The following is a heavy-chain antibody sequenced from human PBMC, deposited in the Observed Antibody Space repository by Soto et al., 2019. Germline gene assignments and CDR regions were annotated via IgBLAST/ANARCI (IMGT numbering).Heavy chain of an antibody. J-gene: IGHJ4*02. V-gene: IGHV3-23*01. CDR1: GFTFSSYA. Sequence: PGGSLRLSCAASGFTFSSYAMSWVRQAPGKGLEWVSAISGSGGSTYYADSVKGRFTISRDNSKNTLYLQMNSLRAEDTAVYYCAKPKDPGRLNPEPYFDYWGQGTLVTVSS. CDR2: ISGSGGST. CDR3: AKPKDPGRLNPEPYFDY.